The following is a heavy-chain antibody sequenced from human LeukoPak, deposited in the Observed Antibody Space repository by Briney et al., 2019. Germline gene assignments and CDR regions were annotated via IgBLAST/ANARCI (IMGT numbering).Heavy chain of an antibody. Sequence: PGGSLRLSCKGSGFTFTNACMSWVRLAPGKGLEWVGHIKSQTDGGTTDYAAPVKGRFTISRDDSKNTLYLQLNSLKTEDTAAYYCTTGTWIQLWLADYWGQGTLVTVSS. D-gene: IGHD5-18*01. J-gene: IGHJ4*02. CDR2: IKSQTDGGTT. CDR1: GFTFTNAC. V-gene: IGHV3-15*01. CDR3: TTGTWIQLWLADY.